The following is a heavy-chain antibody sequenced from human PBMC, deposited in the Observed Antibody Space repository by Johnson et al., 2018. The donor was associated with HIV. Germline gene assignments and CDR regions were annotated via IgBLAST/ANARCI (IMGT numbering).Heavy chain of an antibody. V-gene: IGHV3-30-3*01. J-gene: IGHJ3*02. Sequence: QEQLVESGGGLVKPGGSLRLSCAASGFTFNSYAMHWVRQAPGKGLEWVAVISYDGSNKYYADSVKGRFTISRDNSKNTLHLQMNSLRAEDTAVYYCAREWGMITFGGVIPRNALDIWGQGTMVTVSS. D-gene: IGHD3-16*02. CDR3: AREWGMITFGGVIPRNALDI. CDR1: GFTFNSYA. CDR2: ISYDGSNK.